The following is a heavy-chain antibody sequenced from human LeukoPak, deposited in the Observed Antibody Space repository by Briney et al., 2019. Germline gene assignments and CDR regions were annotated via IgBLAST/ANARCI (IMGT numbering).Heavy chain of an antibody. V-gene: IGHV1-46*01. CDR1: GYTFTSYY. J-gene: IGHJ4*02. CDR2: INPSGGST. D-gene: IGHD3-10*01. CDR3: ARSRYALLSDY. Sequence: ASVKVSCKASGYTFTSYYMHWVRQAPGQGLEWMGIINPSGGSTSYAQKFQGRVTMTRDMSTSTVYMELSSLRSEDTAVYYCARSRYALLSDYWGQGTLVTVSS.